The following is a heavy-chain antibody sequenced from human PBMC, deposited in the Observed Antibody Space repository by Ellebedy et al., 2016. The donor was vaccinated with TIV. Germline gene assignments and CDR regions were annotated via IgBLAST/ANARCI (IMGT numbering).Heavy chain of an antibody. Sequence: ASVKVSCKASGYTFTGYYMHWVRQAPGQGLEWMGWINPNSGGTNYAQKFQGWVTMTRDTSISTAYMELSRLRSDDTAVYYCAREDSSGSSETYYYYYYGMDVWGQGTTVTVSS. CDR1: GYTFTGYY. CDR2: INPNSGGT. V-gene: IGHV1-2*04. CDR3: AREDSSGSSETYYYYYYGMDV. J-gene: IGHJ6*02. D-gene: IGHD3-22*01.